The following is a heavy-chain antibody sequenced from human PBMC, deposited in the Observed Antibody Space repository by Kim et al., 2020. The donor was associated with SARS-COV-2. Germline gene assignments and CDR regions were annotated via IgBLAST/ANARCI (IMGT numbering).Heavy chain of an antibody. V-gene: IGHV4-61*02. D-gene: IGHD3-10*01. J-gene: IGHJ6*02. CDR3: ARDGLSELLWFGADLPGEGMDV. CDR1: GGSISSGSYY. Sequence: SETLSLTCTVSGGSISSGSYYWSWIRQPAGKGLEWIGRIYTSGSTNYNPSLKSRVTISVDTSKNQFSLKLSSVTAADTAVYYCARDGLSELLWFGADLPGEGMDVWGQETTVTVSS. CDR2: IYTSGST.